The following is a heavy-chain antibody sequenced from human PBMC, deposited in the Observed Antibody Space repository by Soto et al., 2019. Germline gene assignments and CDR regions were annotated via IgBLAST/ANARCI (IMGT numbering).Heavy chain of an antibody. J-gene: IGHJ3*02. Sequence: GGSLRLSCAASGFTFSNAWMNWVRQAPGKGLEWVGRIKSKTDGGTTDYAAPVKGRFTISRDDSKNTLYLQMNSLKTEDTAVYYCTTVSPFLAQYCGGDCPDAFDIWGQGTMVTVSS. CDR3: TTVSPFLAQYCGGDCPDAFDI. D-gene: IGHD2-21*02. V-gene: IGHV3-15*07. CDR2: IKSKTDGGTT. CDR1: GFTFSNAW.